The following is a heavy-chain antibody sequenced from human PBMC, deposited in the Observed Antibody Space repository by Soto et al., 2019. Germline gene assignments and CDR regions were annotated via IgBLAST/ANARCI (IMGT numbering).Heavy chain of an antibody. J-gene: IGHJ6*02. CDR3: AKDQRGIYYFIQYYYNGMDV. CDR1: GFTFSSYG. V-gene: IGHV3-30*18. D-gene: IGHD1-26*01. Sequence: QVQLVESGGGVVQPGRSLRLSCAASGFTFSSYGMHWVRQAPGKGLEWVAVISYDGSNKYYADSVKGRFTISRDNSKDTLYLQMNSLRAEDTAVYYCAKDQRGIYYFIQYYYNGMDVWGQGTTVTVSS. CDR2: ISYDGSNK.